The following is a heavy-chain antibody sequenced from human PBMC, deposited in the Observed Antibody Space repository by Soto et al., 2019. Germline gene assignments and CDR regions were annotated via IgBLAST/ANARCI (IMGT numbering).Heavy chain of an antibody. Sequence: PGGSLRLSCVGSGFSFSSYAMNWVRQAPGQGLEWVSGISGSGGTTFYADSVKGRFTISRDNSKNTLYLQMNSLRAEDTAVYYCAKDLGYTSSWYYALHIWGQGTMVTVSS. CDR3: AKDLGYTSSWYYALHI. CDR1: GFSFSSYA. CDR2: ISGSGGTT. D-gene: IGHD6-13*01. V-gene: IGHV3-23*01. J-gene: IGHJ3*02.